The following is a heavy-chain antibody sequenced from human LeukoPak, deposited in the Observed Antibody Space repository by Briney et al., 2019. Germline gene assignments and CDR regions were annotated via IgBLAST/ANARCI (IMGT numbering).Heavy chain of an antibody. CDR3: AGLLGYCSGGSCSYYFDY. D-gene: IGHD2-15*01. Sequence: SEPLSLTCAVYGGSFSGYYWSWIRQPPGKGLEWIGEINHSGSTNYNPSLKSRVTISVDTSKNQFSLKLGSVTAADTAVYYCAGLLGYCSGGSCSYYFDYWGQGTLVTVSS. CDR1: GGSFSGYY. CDR2: INHSGST. V-gene: IGHV4-34*01. J-gene: IGHJ4*02.